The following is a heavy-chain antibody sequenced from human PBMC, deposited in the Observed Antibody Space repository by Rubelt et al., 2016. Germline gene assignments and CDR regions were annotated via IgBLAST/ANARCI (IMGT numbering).Heavy chain of an antibody. CDR2: INHSGST. D-gene: IGHD6-19*01. CDR3: ASGSSEWLMDAFDI. V-gene: IGHV4-34*01. J-gene: IGHJ3*02. Sequence: QVQLQQWGAGLLKPSETLSLTCAVYGGSFSGYYWSWIRQPPGKGLEWIGEINHSGSTNYNPSLKSRVTISVDTSNNQFSLKLSSVTAADTAVYYCASGSSEWLMDAFDIWGQGTMVTVSS. CDR1: GGSFSGYY.